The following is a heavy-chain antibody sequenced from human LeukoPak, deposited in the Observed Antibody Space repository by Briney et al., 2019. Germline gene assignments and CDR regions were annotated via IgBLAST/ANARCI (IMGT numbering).Heavy chain of an antibody. D-gene: IGHD2-15*01. J-gene: IGHJ4*02. CDR1: GFTFSTYA. Sequence: GGSLRLSCAASGFTFSTYAMSWVRQAPGKGLEWVSHISGSGGTTYYADSVKGRFTISRDKSRNTLYLQMNSLRAEDTAIYYCAKEDVETSWRFYYWGQGTLATVSS. V-gene: IGHV3-23*01. CDR3: AKEDVETSWRFYY. CDR2: ISGSGGTT.